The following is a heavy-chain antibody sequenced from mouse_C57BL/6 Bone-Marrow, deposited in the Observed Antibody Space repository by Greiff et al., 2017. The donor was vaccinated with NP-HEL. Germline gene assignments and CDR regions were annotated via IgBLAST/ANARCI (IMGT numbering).Heavy chain of an antibody. J-gene: IGHJ3*01. D-gene: IGHD2-4*01. CDR2: INPGSGGT. CDR3: ASGGIYYDYAWFAY. V-gene: IGHV1-54*01. Sequence: QVQLQQSGAELVRPGTSVKVSCKASGYAFTNYLIGWVKQRPGQGLEWIGVINPGSGGTNYNEKFKGKATLTAEKSSSTAYMQLSSMTSEYSAVYFCASGGIYYDYAWFAYWGQGTLVTVSA. CDR1: GYAFTNYL.